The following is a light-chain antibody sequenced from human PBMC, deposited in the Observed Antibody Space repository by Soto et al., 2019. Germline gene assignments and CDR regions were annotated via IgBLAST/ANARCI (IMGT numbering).Light chain of an antibody. CDR2: SNN. CDR3: SSYAGSNILV. CDR1: SSNIGSKT. J-gene: IGLJ3*02. Sequence: QSVLTQPPSASGTPGQRVTISCSGSSSNIGSKTVNWYQQLPGTAPKLLIYSNNQRPSGVPDRFSGSKSGTSASLAISGLQAEDEADYYCSSYAGSNILVFGGGTKLTVL. V-gene: IGLV1-44*01.